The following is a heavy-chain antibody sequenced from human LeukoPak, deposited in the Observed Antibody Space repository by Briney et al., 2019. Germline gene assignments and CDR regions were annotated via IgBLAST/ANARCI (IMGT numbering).Heavy chain of an antibody. V-gene: IGHV4-59*01. CDR1: GGSISSYY. J-gene: IGHJ4*02. CDR3: ARDRRVGATPHYFDY. Sequence: SETLSLTCTVSGGSISSYYWSWIRQPPGKGLEWIGYIYYSGSTNYSPSLKSRVTISVDTSKNQFSLKLSSVTAADTAVYYCARDRRVGATPHYFDYWGQGTLVTVSS. CDR2: IYYSGST. D-gene: IGHD1-26*01.